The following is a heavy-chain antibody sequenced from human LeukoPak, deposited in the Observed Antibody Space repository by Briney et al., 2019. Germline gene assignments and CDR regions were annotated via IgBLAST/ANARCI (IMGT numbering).Heavy chain of an antibody. CDR2: IYYSGST. CDR3: ASGYSGSYLRGWFDP. Sequence: SETLSLTCTVSGGSITSNSYYWGWIRQPPGNGLEWIGSIYYSGSTYYNPSLKSRVTISVDTSKNQFSLKLSSVTAADTAVYYCASGYSGSYLRGWFDPWGQGTLVTVSS. V-gene: IGHV4-39*07. CDR1: GGSITSNSYY. J-gene: IGHJ5*02. D-gene: IGHD1-26*01.